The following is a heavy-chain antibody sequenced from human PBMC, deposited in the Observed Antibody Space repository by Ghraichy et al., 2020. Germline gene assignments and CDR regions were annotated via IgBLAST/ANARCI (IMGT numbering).Heavy chain of an antibody. J-gene: IGHJ3*02. D-gene: IGHD2-21*01. CDR3: ARGFSGPGGGDEGGHSDAFDI. Sequence: SETLSLTCAVYGGSFSGYYWSWIRQPPGKGLEWIGEINHSGSTNYNPSLKSRVTISVDTSKNQFSLKLSSVTAADTAVYYCARGFSGPGGGDEGGHSDAFDIWGQGTMVTVSS. CDR2: INHSGST. CDR1: GGSFSGYY. V-gene: IGHV4-34*01.